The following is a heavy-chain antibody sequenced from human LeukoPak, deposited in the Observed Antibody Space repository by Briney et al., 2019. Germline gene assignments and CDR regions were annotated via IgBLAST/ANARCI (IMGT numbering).Heavy chain of an antibody. CDR2: ISYDGSNK. J-gene: IGHJ6*04. CDR3: ARIHSGYEPPKEYYGMDV. V-gene: IGHV3-30*03. Sequence: GGSLRLSCVASGFSFSDFGMHWVRQAPGKGLEWVAVISYDGSNKYYADSVKGQFTISRDNSKNTLYMQVNSLKSEDTAVYYCARIHSGYEPPKEYYGMDVWGKGTTVTVSS. CDR1: GFSFSDFG. D-gene: IGHD5-12*01.